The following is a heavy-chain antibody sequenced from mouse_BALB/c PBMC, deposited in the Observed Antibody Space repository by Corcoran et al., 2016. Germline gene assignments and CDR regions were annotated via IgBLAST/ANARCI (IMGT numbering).Heavy chain of an antibody. J-gene: IGHJ4*01. CDR1: GYTFTNYG. CDR3: ARALYGNYEDY. D-gene: IGHD2-1*01. Sequence: QIQLVQSGPELKKPGETVKISCKASGYTFTNYGMNWVKQAPGKGLKWMGWINPYTGEPTYADDFKGRFAFSLETSASTAYLQINNLKNEDTATYFCARALYGNYEDYWGQGTSVTVSS. CDR2: INPYTGEP. V-gene: IGHV9-3-1*01.